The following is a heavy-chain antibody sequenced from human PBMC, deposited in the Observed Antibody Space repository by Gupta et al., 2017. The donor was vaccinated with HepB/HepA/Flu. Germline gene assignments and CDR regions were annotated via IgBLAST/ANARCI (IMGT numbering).Heavy chain of an antibody. D-gene: IGHD3-22*01. V-gene: IGHV4-34*01. CDR2: SNHSGST. CDR3: ARENYFDTSGYYDH. Sequence: QVQLQQWGAGLLKPSETLTLTCAVYGVSFSGNYWSWIRQPPGKGLEWIGESNHSGSTYYSPSLKSRITISIDTSKNQFSLKLSSVTAADTAVYYCARENYFDTSGYYDHWGQGTLVTVSS. J-gene: IGHJ4*02. CDR1: GVSFSGNY.